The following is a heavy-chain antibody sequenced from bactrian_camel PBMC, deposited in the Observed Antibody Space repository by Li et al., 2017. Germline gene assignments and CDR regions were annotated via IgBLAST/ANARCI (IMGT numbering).Heavy chain of an antibody. CDR2: LRYDGSA. CDR3: VKGLSGGAD. V-gene: IGHV3S53*01. J-gene: IGHJ4*01. Sequence: HVQLVESGGGSVQAGGSLKLSCEASRNTYFDYCMGWYRQVAGKERELVASLRYDGSAGYADFVKGRFTISRDDAKNTTYLQLDSLKTEDTAIYYCVKGLSGGADRGQGTQVTVS. CDR1: RNTYFDYC. D-gene: IGHD1*01.